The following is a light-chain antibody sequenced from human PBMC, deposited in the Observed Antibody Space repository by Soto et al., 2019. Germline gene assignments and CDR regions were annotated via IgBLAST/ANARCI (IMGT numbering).Light chain of an antibody. Sequence: QSVLTQPASVSGSTGQSITISCTGTSSDVGGYNYVSWYQQHPGKAPKLMIYDVSNRPSGVSNRFSGSKSGNTASLTISGLQAEDEADYYCSSYTGSSTLFYVFGTGTKVTVL. CDR1: SSDVGGYNY. CDR2: DVS. V-gene: IGLV2-14*01. J-gene: IGLJ1*01. CDR3: SSYTGSSTLFYV.